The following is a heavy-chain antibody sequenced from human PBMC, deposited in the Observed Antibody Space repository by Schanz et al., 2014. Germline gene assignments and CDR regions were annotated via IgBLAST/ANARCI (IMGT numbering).Heavy chain of an antibody. D-gene: IGHD3-9*01. J-gene: IGHJ4*02. Sequence: EVKLLESGGHLVQPGGSLRLSCVASGFTFSTYAMSWVRQAPGKGPEWVSSLTGSGGGTYYADSVRGRFAISRDNSKNTLYLEMNSLRAEDTAVYYCAYYDVLTGFDYWGQGTQVTVSS. CDR3: AYYDVLTGFDY. V-gene: IGHV3-23*01. CDR1: GFTFSTYA. CDR2: LTGSGGGT.